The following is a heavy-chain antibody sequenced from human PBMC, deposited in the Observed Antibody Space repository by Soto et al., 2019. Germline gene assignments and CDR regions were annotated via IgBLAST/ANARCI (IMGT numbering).Heavy chain of an antibody. Sequence: QVHLVQSGAEVKKPGASVKVSCKASGYTFTSYGITWVRQAPGQGLEWMGWISAHNGNTDYAQKLQGRGIVTRDTSSITAHMALGSLRSDDTAVSYCAGGRYGDYWGQGALVTVSS. J-gene: IGHJ4*02. CDR2: ISAHNGNT. V-gene: IGHV1-18*01. CDR1: GYTFTSYG. D-gene: IGHD1-1*01. CDR3: AGGRYGDY.